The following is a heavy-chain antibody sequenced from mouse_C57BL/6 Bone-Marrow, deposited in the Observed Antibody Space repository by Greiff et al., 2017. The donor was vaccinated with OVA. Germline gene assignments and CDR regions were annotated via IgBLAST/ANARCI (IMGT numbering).Heavy chain of an antibody. D-gene: IGHD1-1*01. CDR1: GFTFSDYG. CDR2: ISSGSSTI. J-gene: IGHJ1*03. V-gene: IGHV5-17*01. CDR3: ARGSPYYYGSSYVGYFDV. Sequence: EVKVEESGGGLVKPGWSLKLSYAASGFTFSDYGMHWVRQAPEKGLEWVAYISSGSSTIYYADTVKGRFTISRDNAKNTLFLQMTSLRSEDTAMYYCARGSPYYYGSSYVGYFDVWGTGTTVTVSS.